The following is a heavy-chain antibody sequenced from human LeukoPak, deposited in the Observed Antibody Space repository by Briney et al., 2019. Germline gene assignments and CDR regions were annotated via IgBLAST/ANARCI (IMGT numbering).Heavy chain of an antibody. CDR2: ISSSSSYI. V-gene: IGHV3-21*01. Sequence: GGSLRLPCAASGFTFSSYSMNWVRQAPGKGLEWVSSISSSSSYIYYADSVKGRFTISRDNAKNSLYLQMNSLRAEDTAVYYCASGGIAATPSDYWGQGTLVTVSS. D-gene: IGHD2-15*01. CDR1: GFTFSSYS. J-gene: IGHJ4*02. CDR3: ASGGIAATPSDY.